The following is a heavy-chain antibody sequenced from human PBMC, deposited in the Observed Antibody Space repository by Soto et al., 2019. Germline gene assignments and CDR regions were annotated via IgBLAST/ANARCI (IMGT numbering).Heavy chain of an antibody. CDR1: GFTFSSYW. V-gene: IGHV3-74*01. J-gene: IGHJ5*02. CDR2: INSDGSST. D-gene: IGHD2-15*01. Sequence: GESLKISCAASGFTFSSYWMHWVRQAPGKGLVWVSRINSDGSSTSYADSVKGRFTISRDNAKNTLYLQMNSLRAEDTAVYYCARDGGSGGSCLHPWGQGTLVTVSS. CDR3: ARDGGSGGSCLHP.